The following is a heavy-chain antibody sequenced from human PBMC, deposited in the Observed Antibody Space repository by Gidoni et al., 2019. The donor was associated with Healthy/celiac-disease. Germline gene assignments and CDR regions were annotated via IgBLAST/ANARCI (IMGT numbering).Heavy chain of an antibody. CDR2: INPSGGST. V-gene: IGHV1-46*01. J-gene: IGHJ1*01. Sequence: QVQLVQSGAEVKKPGASVKVSCKASGYTFTSYYMHWVRQAPGQGLEWMGIINPSGGSTSYAQKFQGRVTMTRDTSTSTVYMELSSLRSEDTAVYYCARDLRRYSSSLNPEYFQHWGQGTLVTVSS. CDR3: ARDLRRYSSSLNPEYFQH. D-gene: IGHD6-13*01. CDR1: GYTFTSYY.